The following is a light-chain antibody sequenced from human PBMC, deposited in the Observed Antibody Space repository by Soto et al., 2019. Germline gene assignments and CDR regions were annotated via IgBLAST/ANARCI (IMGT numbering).Light chain of an antibody. CDR2: NVN. V-gene: IGLV2-14*01. J-gene: IGLJ1*01. CDR1: SSAVGNYNY. Sequence: SLLTQSASVSGSPGQSITISCTGTSSAVGNYNYVSWYQQHPGEVPKLIIFNVNNRPSGVSNRFSGSKSGNTASLTISGLQAEDEADYYCSSFTSSTTYVFGTGTKVTVL. CDR3: SSFTSSTTYV.